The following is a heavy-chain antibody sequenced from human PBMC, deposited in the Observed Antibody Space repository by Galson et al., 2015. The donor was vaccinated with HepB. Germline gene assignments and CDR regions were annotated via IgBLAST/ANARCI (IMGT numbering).Heavy chain of an antibody. CDR3: AKDISTGGVLDY. CDR2: ISWNSGSI. Sequence: SLRLSCAASGFTFDDYAMHWVRQAPGKGLEWVSGISWNSGSIGYADSVKGRFTISRDNAKNSLYLQMNSLRAEDTALYYCAKDISTGGVLDYWGQGTLVTVSS. CDR1: GFTFDDYA. V-gene: IGHV3-9*01. J-gene: IGHJ4*02. D-gene: IGHD2-8*02.